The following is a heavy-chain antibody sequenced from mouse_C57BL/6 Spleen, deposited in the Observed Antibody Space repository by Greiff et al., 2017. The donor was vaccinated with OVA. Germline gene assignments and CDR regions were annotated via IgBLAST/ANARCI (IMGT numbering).Heavy chain of an antibody. CDR1: GFTFSDYG. V-gene: IGHV5-17*01. D-gene: IGHD2-1*01. CDR2: ISSGSSTI. J-gene: IGHJ1*03. Sequence: EVKLVESGGGLVKPGGSLTLSCAASGFTFSDYGMHWVRQAPEKGLEWVAYISSGSSTIYYADTVKGRFTISRDNAKNTLFLQMTSLRSEDTAMYYCARNYGNYYWYFDVWGTGTTVTVSS. CDR3: ARNYGNYYWYFDV.